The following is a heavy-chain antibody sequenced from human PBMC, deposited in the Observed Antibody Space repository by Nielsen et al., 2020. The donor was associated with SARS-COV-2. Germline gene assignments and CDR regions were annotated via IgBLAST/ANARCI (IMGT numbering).Heavy chain of an antibody. CDR3: ARESRRCLGY. V-gene: IGHV3-11*05. Sequence: GGSLRLSCAASGFTFTDYYMSWIRQAPGKGLEWVSFISSSTTHTDYADSVKGRFTISRDNAKNSLYLQMNSLRAEDTAVYYCARESRRCLGYWGQGTLVTVSS. CDR2: ISSSTTHT. J-gene: IGHJ4*02. D-gene: IGHD5/OR15-5a*01. CDR1: GFTFTDYY.